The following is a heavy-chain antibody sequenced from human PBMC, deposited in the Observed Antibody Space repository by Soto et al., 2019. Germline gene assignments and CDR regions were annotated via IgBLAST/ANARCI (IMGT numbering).Heavy chain of an antibody. J-gene: IGHJ2*01. CDR2: ISHSGST. D-gene: IGHD3-10*01. V-gene: IGHV4-34*01. Sequence: QVHLQQWGAGLLKPSETLSLTCAVYGGSFSGYYWNWIHQPPGKGLEWIGEISHSGSTNYNPSLKSRVSISEGTSNNQFSLKLTSVTAADTAVYYCARGRGDGYNQGWYFDLWGRGTLVTVSS. CDR1: GGSFSGYY. CDR3: ARGRGDGYNQGWYFDL.